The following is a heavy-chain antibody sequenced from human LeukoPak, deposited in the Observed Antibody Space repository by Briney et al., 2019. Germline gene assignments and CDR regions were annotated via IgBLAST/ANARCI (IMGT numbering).Heavy chain of an antibody. V-gene: IGHV4-59*01. CDR2: FYYSGST. CDR3: ARGGSIVGATPHDTFDI. CDR1: GGAISFYY. J-gene: IGHJ3*02. Sequence: SETLSLTCTVSGGAISFYYWSWIRQPPGKGLEWMGYFYYSGSTNYNPSLKSRVTLSVDTSKSQFSMKLSSVTAADTAVYYCARGGSIVGATPHDTFDIWGQGTLVTVSS. D-gene: IGHD1-26*01.